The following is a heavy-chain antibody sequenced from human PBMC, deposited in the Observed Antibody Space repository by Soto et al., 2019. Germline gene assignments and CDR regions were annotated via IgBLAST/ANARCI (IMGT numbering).Heavy chain of an antibody. V-gene: IGHV5-51*01. CDR3: ASRYYYGSGSYYNAQFDY. CDR1: GYSFTSYW. CDR2: IYPGDSDT. D-gene: IGHD3-10*01. J-gene: IGHJ4*02. Sequence: GESLKISCKGSGYSFTSYWIGWVRQMPGKGLEWMGIIYPGDSDTRYSPSFQGQVTISADKSISTAYLQWSSLRASDTAMYYCASRYYYGSGSYYNAQFDYWGQGTLVTVSS.